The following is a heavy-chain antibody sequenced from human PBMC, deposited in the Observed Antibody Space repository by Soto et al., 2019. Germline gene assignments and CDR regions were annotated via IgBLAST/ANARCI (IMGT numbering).Heavy chain of an antibody. CDR2: IYWDDDK. V-gene: IGHV2-5*02. Sequence: QITLKESGPTLVKPTQTLTLTCTFSGFSLSTSGVGVGWIRQPPGKALEWLALIYWDDDKRYSPSLKSRLTITKDTAKNQVVLTMTNMDPVDTATYYCAHRRGSGSRRYFDYWGQGTLVTVSS. CDR3: AHRRGSGSRRYFDY. D-gene: IGHD1-26*01. CDR1: GFSLSTSGVG. J-gene: IGHJ4*02.